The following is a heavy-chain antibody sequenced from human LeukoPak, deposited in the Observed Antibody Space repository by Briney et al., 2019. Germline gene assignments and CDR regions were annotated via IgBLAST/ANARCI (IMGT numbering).Heavy chain of an antibody. CDR1: GFTFNSYA. J-gene: IGHJ4*02. Sequence: GGSLRLSCAASGFTFNSYAMYWVRQAPGKGLEWVSGIVGSGGSTYYAESVRGRFTISRDDSKNTVYMQMNSLRDEDTAVYYCAKTTIGYSSGRFPGWPVDYWGQGTLVTVSS. D-gene: IGHD6-19*01. CDR3: AKTTIGYSSGRFPGWPVDY. CDR2: IVGSGGST. V-gene: IGHV3-23*01.